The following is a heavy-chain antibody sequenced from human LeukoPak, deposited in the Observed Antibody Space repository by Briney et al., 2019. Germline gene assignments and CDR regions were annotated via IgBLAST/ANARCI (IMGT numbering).Heavy chain of an antibody. CDR3: AKSYLWGSYLGY. J-gene: IGHJ4*02. Sequence: PGGSLRLSCAASGFPFSSYAMNWVRQAPGKGLEWVSGASGSGVSTYYADSVKGRFTISRDNSNYTLYLQMNSLRAEDTAVYYCAKSYLWGSYLGYWGLGALVTVSS. D-gene: IGHD3-16*02. V-gene: IGHV3-23*01. CDR1: GFPFSSYA. CDR2: ASGSGVST.